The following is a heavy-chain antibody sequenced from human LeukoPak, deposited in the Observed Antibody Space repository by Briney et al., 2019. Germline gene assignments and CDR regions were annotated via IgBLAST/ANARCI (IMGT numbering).Heavy chain of an antibody. Sequence: GGSLRLSCAASGFTFSSYAMHWVRQAPGKGLEWVAVISYDGSNKYYADSVKGRFTISRDNSKNTLYLQMNSLRAEDTAVYYCARGAHRTVIIAVADYWGQGTLVTVSS. CDR2: ISYDGSNK. J-gene: IGHJ4*02. D-gene: IGHD6-19*01. CDR1: GFTFSSYA. V-gene: IGHV3-30-3*01. CDR3: ARGAHRTVIIAVADY.